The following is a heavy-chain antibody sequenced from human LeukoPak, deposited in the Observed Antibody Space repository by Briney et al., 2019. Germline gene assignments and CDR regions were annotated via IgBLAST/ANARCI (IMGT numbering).Heavy chain of an antibody. V-gene: IGHV3-48*02. Sequence: SGGSLRLSCAASGFTFSSYGMHWVRQAPGKGPEWVSYISSSSSTIKYADSVKGRFTISRDNAKNSLYLQMNSLRDEDTAVYYCARDLGGYEDYWGQGTLVSVSS. J-gene: IGHJ4*02. D-gene: IGHD5-12*01. CDR3: ARDLGGYEDY. CDR1: GFTFSSYG. CDR2: ISSSSSTI.